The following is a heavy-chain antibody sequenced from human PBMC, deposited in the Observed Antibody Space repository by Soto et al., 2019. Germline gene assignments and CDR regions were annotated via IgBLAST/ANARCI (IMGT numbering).Heavy chain of an antibody. CDR3: AKQVHYDYIWGSYRFDY. V-gene: IGHV3-30*18. CDR1: GFTFSSYG. J-gene: IGHJ4*02. CDR2: ISYDGSNK. Sequence: GGSLRLSCAASGFTFSSYGMHWVRQAPGKGLEWVAVISYDGSNKYYADSVKGRFTISRDNSKNTLYLQMNSLRAEDTAVYYCAKQVHYDYIWGSYRFDYWGQGTLVTVSS. D-gene: IGHD3-16*02.